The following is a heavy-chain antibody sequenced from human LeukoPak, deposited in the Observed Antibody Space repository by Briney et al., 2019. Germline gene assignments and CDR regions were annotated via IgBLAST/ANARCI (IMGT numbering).Heavy chain of an antibody. CDR3: ARDPSTLLPTDDS. V-gene: IGHV3-30*14. Sequence: GGSLRLSCAASGFTFNSYAMHWVRQAPGKGLEWVAVLSYDGSNKYYADSVKGRFTISRDNSKNTLYLQMNSLRVEDTAIYYCARDPSTLLPTDDSWGQGTLVAVSS. CDR2: LSYDGSNK. CDR1: GFTFNSYA. D-gene: IGHD2-2*01. J-gene: IGHJ4*02.